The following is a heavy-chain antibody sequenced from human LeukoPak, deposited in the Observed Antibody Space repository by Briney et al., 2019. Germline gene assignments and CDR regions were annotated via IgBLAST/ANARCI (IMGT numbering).Heavy chain of an antibody. J-gene: IGHJ4*02. Sequence: GGSLRLSCAASGFFFSSYAMNWVRQAPGKGLEWVSGISNSGGSTYYADSVKGRFTISRDNSKNTLYLQMNSLRAEDTAVYYCAKETSSSFDYWGQGTLVTVSS. CDR3: AKETSSSFDY. V-gene: IGHV3-23*01. CDR2: ISNSGGST. D-gene: IGHD6-6*01. CDR1: GFFFSSYA.